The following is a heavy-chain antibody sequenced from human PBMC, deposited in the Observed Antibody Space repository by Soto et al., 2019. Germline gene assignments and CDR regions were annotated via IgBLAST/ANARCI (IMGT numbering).Heavy chain of an antibody. D-gene: IGHD3-22*01. CDR1: GFTFSSYG. Sequence: GGSLRLSCAASGFTFSSYGMHWVRQAPGKGLEWVAVISYDGSNKYYADSVKGRFTISRDNSKNTLYLQMNSLRAEDTAVYYCAKDGDSSGFFDYWGQGTLVTVSS. J-gene: IGHJ4*02. V-gene: IGHV3-30*18. CDR2: ISYDGSNK. CDR3: AKDGDSSGFFDY.